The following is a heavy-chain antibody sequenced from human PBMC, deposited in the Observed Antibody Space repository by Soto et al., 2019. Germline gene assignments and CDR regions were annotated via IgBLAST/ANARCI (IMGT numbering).Heavy chain of an antibody. CDR1: GFIFSNYA. V-gene: IGHV3-23*04. CDR2: ISGSGGST. CDR3: AKGTIVVVPFAIGFDY. Sequence: EVHLVESGGGLVQPGGSLRLSCAASGFIFSNYAMNWVRQAPGKGLEWVSGISGSGGSTYYADSVKGRFTISTNNSKNTLSLQMNSLRAEDTAVYYCAKGTIVVVPFAIGFDYWGQGTPVTVSS. D-gene: IGHD2-2*02. J-gene: IGHJ4*02.